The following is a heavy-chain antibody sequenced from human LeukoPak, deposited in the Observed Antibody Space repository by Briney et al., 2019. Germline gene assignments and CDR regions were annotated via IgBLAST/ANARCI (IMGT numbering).Heavy chain of an antibody. CDR3: ARQEDGYCSTTRCYGN. J-gene: IGHJ4*02. V-gene: IGHV4-59*08. CDR2: IYYCGST. D-gene: IGHD2-2*03. Sequence: SETLSLTCTVSGASISSYYWSWIRKPPGKGQEWMGYIYYCGSTNNNPSLKSRVTISVDPSNNPFSLKLSSVTAADTAAYYCARQEDGYCSTTRCYGNWGQGTLVTVSS. CDR1: GASISSYY.